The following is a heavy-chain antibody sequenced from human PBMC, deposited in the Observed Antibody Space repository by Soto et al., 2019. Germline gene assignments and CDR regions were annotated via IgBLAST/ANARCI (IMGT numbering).Heavy chain of an antibody. Sequence: GASVKVSCKASGYTFTGYYLHWVRQAPGQGLEWMGWINPNSGDTIYAQKFQGWVTMTRDTSINTAYMELSRLRSDDTAVYYCARVRVYYDTGGYFNSWGQGTLVTVSS. CDR2: INPNSGDT. CDR1: GYTFTGYY. CDR3: ARVRVYYDTGGYFNS. D-gene: IGHD3-22*01. V-gene: IGHV1-2*04. J-gene: IGHJ4*02.